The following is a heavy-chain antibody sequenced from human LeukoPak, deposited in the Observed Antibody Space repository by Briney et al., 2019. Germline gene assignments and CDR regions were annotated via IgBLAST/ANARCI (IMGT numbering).Heavy chain of an antibody. CDR1: GGSISSGDYY. V-gene: IGHV4-30-4*01. CDR3: ASTDYGDYGWFDP. J-gene: IGHJ5*02. CDR2: IYYSGST. D-gene: IGHD4-17*01. Sequence: SETLSLTCTVSGGSISSGDYYWSWIRQPPGKGLEWIGYIYYSGSTYYNPSLKSRVTISVDTSKNQFSLKLSSVTAADTAVYYCASTDYGDYGWFDPCGQGTLVTVSS.